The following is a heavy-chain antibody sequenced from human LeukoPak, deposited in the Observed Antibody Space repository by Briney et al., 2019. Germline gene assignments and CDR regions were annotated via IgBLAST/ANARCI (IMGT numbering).Heavy chain of an antibody. Sequence: GGSLRLSCAAAGFTFSIYAMSWVRQAPGKGLELVSAISGSGGSTYYADSVKGRFTISRDNSKNTLYLQMNSLRAEDTAVYYCAKLPTNYDSSGYYSDYWGQATLVTVSS. V-gene: IGHV3-23*01. J-gene: IGHJ4*02. CDR2: ISGSGGST. D-gene: IGHD3-22*01. CDR1: GFTFSIYA. CDR3: AKLPTNYDSSGYYSDY.